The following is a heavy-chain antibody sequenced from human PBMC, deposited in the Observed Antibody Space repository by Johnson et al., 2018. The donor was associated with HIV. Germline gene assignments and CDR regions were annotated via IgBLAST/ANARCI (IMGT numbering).Heavy chain of an antibody. CDR3: AIGRGEFPRHAFDI. Sequence: VQLVESGGGLVKPGGSLRLSCAASGFTFSDYYMSWIRQAPGKGLEWVSYISSSGSTMYYANSVKGRFTISRDNSKNTLYLQMNSLRADDTAVYYCAIGRGEFPRHAFDIWGQGTMVTVSS. CDR2: ISSSGSTM. CDR1: GFTFSDYY. V-gene: IGHV3-11*04. J-gene: IGHJ3*02. D-gene: IGHD3-10*01.